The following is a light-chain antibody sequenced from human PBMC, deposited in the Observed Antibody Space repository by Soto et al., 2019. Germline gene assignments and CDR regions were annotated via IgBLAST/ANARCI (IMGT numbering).Light chain of an antibody. J-gene: IGLJ1*01. CDR2: NVY. CDR1: SSDVGAYNF. CDR3: SSYTSSNTLV. V-gene: IGLV2-14*03. Sequence: SVLTQPASVSGSPGQSITISCTGTSSDVGAYNFVSWHQQHPGKAPKLMIYNVYDRPSGISYRFSGPKSGNTASLTISGLQGEDEADYYCSSYTSSNTLVFGTGTKVTVL.